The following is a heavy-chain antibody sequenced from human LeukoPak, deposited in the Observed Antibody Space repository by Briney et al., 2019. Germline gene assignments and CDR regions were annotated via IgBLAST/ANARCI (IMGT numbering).Heavy chain of an antibody. CDR3: AKGPNYDILTGWRKTHNAFDI. Sequence: GGSLRLSCAASGFTFSSYGMSWVRQAPGKGLEWVAFIRNDGSNKYYADSVKGRFTISRDNSKNTLYLQMNSLRPEDTAVYYCAKGPNYDILTGWRKTHNAFDIWGQGTMVTVSS. V-gene: IGHV3-30*02. CDR2: IRNDGSNK. D-gene: IGHD3-9*01. CDR1: GFTFSSYG. J-gene: IGHJ3*02.